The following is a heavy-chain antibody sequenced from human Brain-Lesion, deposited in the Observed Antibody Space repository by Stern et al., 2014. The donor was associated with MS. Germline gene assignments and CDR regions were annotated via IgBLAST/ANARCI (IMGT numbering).Heavy chain of an antibody. CDR1: GGTFSSYA. D-gene: IGHD3-22*01. CDR3: ARDYRPGYYYDSSGYFMSFDI. J-gene: IGHJ3*02. V-gene: IGHV1-69*17. Sequence: VHLVESGAEVKKPGSSVKVSCKASGGTFSSYAISWVRQAPGQGLEWMGGIIPTFGMPKHAQKFQGRVTITADKSTSTAYMELSSLRSEDTAVYYCARDYRPGYYYDSSGYFMSFDIWGQGTMVTVSS. CDR2: IIPTFGMP.